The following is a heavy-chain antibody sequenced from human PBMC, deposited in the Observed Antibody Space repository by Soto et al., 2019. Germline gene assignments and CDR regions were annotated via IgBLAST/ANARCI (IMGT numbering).Heavy chain of an antibody. J-gene: IGHJ6*02. CDR1: GDSVSTNIAA. CDR3: ARDAAPTLNYPHGMDV. Sequence: SQTLSLTCAISGDSVSTNIAAWSWIRQSPSRGLEWLGRTLYRSSRWYNEYAVSVKSRMTINPDTSKNQFSLQLNSVTPEDTAVYYCARDAAPTLNYPHGMDVWGQGTAVTVSS. V-gene: IGHV6-1*01. D-gene: IGHD1-7*01. CDR2: TLYRSSRWYN.